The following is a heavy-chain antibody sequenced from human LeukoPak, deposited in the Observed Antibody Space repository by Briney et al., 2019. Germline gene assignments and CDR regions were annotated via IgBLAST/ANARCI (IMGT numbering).Heavy chain of an antibody. J-gene: IGHJ4*02. Sequence: GGSLRLSCAASGFTFSSYALSWVRQAPGKGLEWVSHISGSATSTYYADSVKGRFTISRDNSKNTLFLQMNSLRAEDTAVYYCAKEINSNWNDWGQGTLVTVSS. D-gene: IGHD1-1*01. CDR2: ISGSATST. CDR3: AKEINSNWND. V-gene: IGHV3-23*01. CDR1: GFTFSSYA.